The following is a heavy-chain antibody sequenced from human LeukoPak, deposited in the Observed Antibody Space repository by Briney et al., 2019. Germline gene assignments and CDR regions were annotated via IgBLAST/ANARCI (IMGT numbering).Heavy chain of an antibody. CDR3: ARRVLRYFDWLLVTNWFDP. Sequence: PSETLSLTCTVSGGSISSYYWSWIRQPPGKGLEWIGYIYYSGSTNYNPSLKSRVTISVDTSKNQFSLKLSSVTAADTAVYYCARRVLRYFDWLLVTNWFDPWGQGTLVTVSS. V-gene: IGHV4-59*08. CDR1: GGSISSYY. CDR2: IYYSGST. D-gene: IGHD3-9*01. J-gene: IGHJ5*02.